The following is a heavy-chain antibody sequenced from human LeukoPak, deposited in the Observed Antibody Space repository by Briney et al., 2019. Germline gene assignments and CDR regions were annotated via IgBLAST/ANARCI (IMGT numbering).Heavy chain of an antibody. J-gene: IGHJ3*02. D-gene: IGHD4-17*01. CDR2: IWSDGTNT. V-gene: IGHV3-33*01. CDR3: ARDPARSFDI. CDR1: GFVFSYHG. Sequence: GGSLRLSCAASGFVFSYHGMHWARQAPGKGLEWVAAIWSDGTNTNYADSVKGRFTISRDISKNTLYLQLNSLRAEDTAVYYCARDPARSFDIWGQGTMVTVSS.